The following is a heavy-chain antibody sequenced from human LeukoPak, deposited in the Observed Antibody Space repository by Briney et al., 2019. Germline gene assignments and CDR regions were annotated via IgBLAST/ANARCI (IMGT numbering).Heavy chain of an antibody. V-gene: IGHV4-39*07. CDR3: ARSFHNWFDP. CDR2: IYYSGIT. Sequence: SETLSLTCTVSGGSISSSSYYWGWIRQPPGKGLEWIGSIYYSGITYYNPSLKSRVTISIDTSKNQFSLHLTPVTAADTAVYYCARSFHNWFDPWGQGTLVTVSS. J-gene: IGHJ5*02. D-gene: IGHD3-16*02. CDR1: GGSISSSSYY.